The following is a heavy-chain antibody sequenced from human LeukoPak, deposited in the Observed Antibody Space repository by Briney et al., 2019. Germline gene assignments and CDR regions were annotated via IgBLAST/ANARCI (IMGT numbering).Heavy chain of an antibody. J-gene: IGHJ6*02. CDR1: GYTFTSYD. D-gene: IGHD2-2*01. CDR2: MNPNSGNT. V-gene: IGHV1-8*01. CDR3: ARVYCSSTSCYPHLWAYYYYYGMDV. Sequence: GASVTVSCKASGYTFTSYDINWVRQAPGQGLEWMGWMNPNSGNTDYAQKFQGRVTMTRNTSISTAYMELSSLRSEDTAVYYCARVYCSSTSCYPHLWAYYYYYGMDVWGQGTTVTVSS.